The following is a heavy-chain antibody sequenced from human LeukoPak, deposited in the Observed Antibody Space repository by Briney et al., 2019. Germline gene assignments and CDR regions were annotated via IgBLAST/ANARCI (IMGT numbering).Heavy chain of an antibody. CDR3: ARDAYQNDDSSAT. J-gene: IGHJ4*02. D-gene: IGHD3-22*01. Sequence: GASVKVSCKASGYTFTSYYMHWVRQAPGQGLECMGIINPSGGSTSYAQKFQGRVTMTRDTSTSTVYMELSSLRSEDTAVYYCARDAYQNDDSSATWGQGTLVTVSS. CDR2: INPSGGST. CDR1: GYTFTSYY. V-gene: IGHV1-46*01.